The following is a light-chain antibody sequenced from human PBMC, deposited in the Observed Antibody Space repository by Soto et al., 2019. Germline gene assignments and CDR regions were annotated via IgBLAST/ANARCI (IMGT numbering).Light chain of an antibody. V-gene: IGLV2-14*01. J-gene: IGLJ2*01. Sequence: QSALTQPASVSGSPGQSITISCTGTSDDIGANNYVSWYQHHPGKAPKILIYEAANRPSGISHRFSGSKSGNTASLTIPGLQAEDEADYFCTSYTSASTLVFGGGTKLTVL. CDR1: SDDIGANNY. CDR3: TSYTSASTLV. CDR2: EAA.